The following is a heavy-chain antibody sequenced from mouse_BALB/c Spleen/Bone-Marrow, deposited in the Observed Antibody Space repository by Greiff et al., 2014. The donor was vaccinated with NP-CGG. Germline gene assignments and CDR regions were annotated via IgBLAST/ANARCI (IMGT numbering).Heavy chain of an antibody. CDR1: GFSFSSYA. CDR3: ARGGGYYYAMDY. Sequence: EVQVVESGGGLVKPGGSLKLSCAASGFSFSSYAMSWVRQTPEKRLEWVASISSGGSTYYPDSVKGRFTIPRDNARNIRYLQMSSLRSEDTAMYYCARGGGYYYAMDYWGQGTSVTVSS. V-gene: IGHV5-6-5*01. CDR2: ISSGGST. J-gene: IGHJ4*01.